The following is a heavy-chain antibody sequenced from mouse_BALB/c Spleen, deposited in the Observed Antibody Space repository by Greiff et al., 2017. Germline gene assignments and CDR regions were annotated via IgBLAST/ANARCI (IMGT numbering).Heavy chain of an antibody. V-gene: IGHV1-67*01. J-gene: IGHJ3*01. Sequence: QVQLKQSGPELVRPGESVKISCKGSGYTFTDYAMHWVKQSHAKSLEWIGVISIYYDNTNYNQKFKGKATMTVDKSSSTAYMELARLTSEDSAINYCAREYRYEDYGSPYWGQGTLVTVSA. CDR3: AREYRYEDYGSPY. CDR2: ISIYYDNT. CDR1: GYTFTDYA. D-gene: IGHD2-14*01.